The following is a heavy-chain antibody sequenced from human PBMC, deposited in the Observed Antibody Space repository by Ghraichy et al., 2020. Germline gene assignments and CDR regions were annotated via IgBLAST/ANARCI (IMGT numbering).Heavy chain of an antibody. D-gene: IGHD4-23*01. V-gene: IGHV3-15*01. Sequence: GGSLRLSCAASGFRFTDAWMNWVRQAPGKGLEWVGRIKSKADGGTTDYAAPVKGRFTISRDDSKNTLYLQMNSLKTEDTALYYCSTDGGTVVRTLDYWGQGTLVTVSS. CDR2: IKSKADGGTT. CDR1: GFRFTDAW. CDR3: STDGGTVVRTLDY. J-gene: IGHJ4*02.